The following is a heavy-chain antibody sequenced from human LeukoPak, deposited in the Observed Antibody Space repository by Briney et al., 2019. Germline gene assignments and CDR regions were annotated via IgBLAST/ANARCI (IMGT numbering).Heavy chain of an antibody. Sequence: SVKVSCKASGGTFSSYAISWVRQATGQGLEWMGRIIPIFGIANYAQKFQGRVTITADKSTSTAYMELSSLRSEDTAVYYCARSETELYYFDYWGQGTLVTVSS. CDR1: GGTFSSYA. D-gene: IGHD3-10*01. CDR3: ARSETELYYFDY. J-gene: IGHJ4*02. CDR2: IIPIFGIA. V-gene: IGHV1-69*04.